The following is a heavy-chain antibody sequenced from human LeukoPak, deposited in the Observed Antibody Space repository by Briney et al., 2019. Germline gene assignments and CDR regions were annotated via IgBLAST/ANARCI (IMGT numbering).Heavy chain of an antibody. V-gene: IGHV5-51*01. D-gene: IGHD6-19*01. Sequence: GESLKISCKGSGYSFTSYWIGWVRQMPGKGLEWMGIIYPGDSDTRYSPSFQGQVTISADKSISTAYLQWSSLKASDTAMYYCARLFAAVAGTLPYDYDRGQGTLVTVSS. CDR2: IYPGDSDT. J-gene: IGHJ4*02. CDR3: ARLFAAVAGTLPYDYD. CDR1: GYSFTSYW.